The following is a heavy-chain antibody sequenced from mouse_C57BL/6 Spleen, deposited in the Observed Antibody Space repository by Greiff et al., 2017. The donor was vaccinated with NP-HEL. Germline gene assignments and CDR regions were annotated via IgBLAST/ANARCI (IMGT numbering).Heavy chain of an antibody. Sequence: EVQLKQSVPELVKPGASVKISCKASGYSFTDSYMNWVKQSNGQSLEWIGVINPNYGTTSYNPKFKGKATLTVDQSSSTAYMQLNSLTSEDSAVYDGGRGGTHFDNWGQGTTLTVSS. CDR3: GRGGTHFDN. D-gene: IGHD4-1*01. CDR1: GYSFTDSY. CDR2: INPNYGTT. V-gene: IGHV1-39*01. J-gene: IGHJ2*01.